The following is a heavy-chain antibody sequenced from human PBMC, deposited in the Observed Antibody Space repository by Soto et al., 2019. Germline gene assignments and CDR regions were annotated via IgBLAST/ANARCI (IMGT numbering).Heavy chain of an antibody. CDR2: INHSGST. J-gene: IGHJ6*03. CDR1: GGSFSGYY. Sequence: SETLSLTCAVYGGSFSGYYWSWIRQPPGKGLEWIGEINHSGSTNYNPSLKSRVTISVDTSKNQFSLKLSSVTAADTAVYYCARGSTGDGSSSPQLNYMDVWGKGTTVTVSS. V-gene: IGHV4-34*01. D-gene: IGHD6-13*01. CDR3: ARGSTGDGSSSPQLNYMDV.